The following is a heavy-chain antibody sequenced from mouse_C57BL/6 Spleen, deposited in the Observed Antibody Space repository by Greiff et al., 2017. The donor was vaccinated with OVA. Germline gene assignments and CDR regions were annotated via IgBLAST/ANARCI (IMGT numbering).Heavy chain of an antibody. CDR1: GYTFTDYE. CDR3: TRYYSNYLYYFDY. D-gene: IGHD2-5*01. CDR2: IDPETGGT. V-gene: IGHV1-15*01. J-gene: IGHJ2*01. Sequence: QVQLQQSGAELVRPGASVTLSCKASGYTFTDYEMHWVKQTPVHGLEWIGAIDPETGGTAYNQKFKGKAILTADKSSSTAYMELRSLTSEDSAVYYCTRYYSNYLYYFDYWGQGTTLTVSS.